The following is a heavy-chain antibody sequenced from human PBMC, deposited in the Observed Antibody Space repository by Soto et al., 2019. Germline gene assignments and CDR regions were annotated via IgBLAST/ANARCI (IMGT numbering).Heavy chain of an antibody. J-gene: IGHJ5*02. D-gene: IGHD2-8*01. CDR2: INPNSGGT. V-gene: IGHV1-2*04. CDR1: GYTFTGYY. Sequence: ASVKVSCKASGYTFTGYYMHWVRQAPGQGLEWMGWINPNSGGTNYAQKFQGWVTMTRDTSISTAYMELSRLRSDDTAVYYCARAPRYCTNGVCYRQYNWFDPWGQGSLVTVSS. CDR3: ARAPRYCTNGVCYRQYNWFDP.